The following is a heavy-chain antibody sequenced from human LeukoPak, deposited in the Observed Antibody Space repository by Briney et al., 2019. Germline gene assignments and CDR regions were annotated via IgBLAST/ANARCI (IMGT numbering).Heavy chain of an antibody. CDR2: MNPNSGNT. CDR1: GYTFTSYG. Sequence: GASVKVSCKASGYTFTSYGISWVRQATGQGLEWMGWMNPNSGNTGYAQKFQGRVTITRNTSISTAYMELSSLRSEDTAVYYCARGTRIAARPGSEYFQHWGQGTLVTVSS. V-gene: IGHV1-8*03. J-gene: IGHJ1*01. CDR3: ARGTRIAARPGSEYFQH. D-gene: IGHD6-6*01.